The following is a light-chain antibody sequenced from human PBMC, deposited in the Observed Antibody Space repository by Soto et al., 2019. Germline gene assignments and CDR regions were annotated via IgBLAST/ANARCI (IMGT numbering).Light chain of an antibody. V-gene: IGKV1-5*03. CDR2: RAS. Sequence: DIQMTQSPSTLSASVGDRVTITCRASQRGSTWLAWYQQKPGKAPKLLIYRASSLETGVPSRFSGSGSGTEFALPLSSLQPDDFETYYCQKYNRYSCKFGQGTKVEIK. CDR3: QKYNRYSCK. CDR1: QRGSTW. J-gene: IGKJ1*01.